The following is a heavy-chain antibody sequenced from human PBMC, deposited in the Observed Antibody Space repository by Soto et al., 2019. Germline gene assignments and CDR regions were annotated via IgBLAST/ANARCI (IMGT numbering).Heavy chain of an antibody. J-gene: IGHJ4*01. CDR3: ARGITQRYDY. CDR1: GYNFNTYD. CDR2: MSPSSGNT. V-gene: IGHV1-8*02. D-gene: IGHD1-20*01. Sequence: QVQLVQSGAEVEKPGASVKVSCQASGYNFNTYDINWVRQATGQGLEWMGWMSPSSGNTGYAQKFQGRVTTTRDPSVSTAYMELNSLTSDDTAVYYCARGITQRYDYWGQEPRSPSLQ.